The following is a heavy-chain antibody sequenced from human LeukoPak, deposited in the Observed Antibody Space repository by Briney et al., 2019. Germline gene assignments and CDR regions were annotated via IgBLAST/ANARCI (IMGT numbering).Heavy chain of an antibody. V-gene: IGHV3-30-3*01. Sequence: GGSLRLSCAASGFTFSSYAMHWVRQAPGKGLEWVAVISYDGSNKYYADSVKGRFTISRDNSKNTLYLQMNSLRAEDTAVYYCARELNTVTALDYWGQGTLVTVSS. D-gene: IGHD4-17*01. J-gene: IGHJ4*02. CDR3: ARELNTVTALDY. CDR2: ISYDGSNK. CDR1: GFTFSSYA.